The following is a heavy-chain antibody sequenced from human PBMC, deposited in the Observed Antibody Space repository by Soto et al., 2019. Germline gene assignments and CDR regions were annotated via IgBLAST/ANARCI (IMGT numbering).Heavy chain of an antibody. V-gene: IGHV5-51*01. CDR1: GYSFTSYW. J-gene: IGHJ6*02. CDR2: IYLGDSDT. Sequence: EVQLVQSGAEVKKPGESLKISCKGSGYSFTSYWIGWVRQMPGKGLEWMGIIYLGDSDTRYSPSFQGQVTISADKSISTAYLQWSSLKASDTAMYYCAATKLVSRYYYYGMDVWGQGTTVTVSS. CDR3: AATKLVSRYYYYGMDV. D-gene: IGHD5-12*01.